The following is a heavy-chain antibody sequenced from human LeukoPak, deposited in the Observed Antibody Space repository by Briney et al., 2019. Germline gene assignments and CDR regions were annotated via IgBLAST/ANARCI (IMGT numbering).Heavy chain of an antibody. J-gene: IGHJ4*02. CDR2: ISSSSSYI. CDR1: GFTFSSYN. Sequence: GGSLRLSCAASGFTFSSYNMNWVRQAPGKGLEWVSSISSSSSYIYYADSVKGRFTISRDNAKNSLYLQMNSLRAEDTAVYYCARKVVAAQDYWGQGTLVTVSS. CDR3: ARKVVAAQDY. V-gene: IGHV3-21*01. D-gene: IGHD2-15*01.